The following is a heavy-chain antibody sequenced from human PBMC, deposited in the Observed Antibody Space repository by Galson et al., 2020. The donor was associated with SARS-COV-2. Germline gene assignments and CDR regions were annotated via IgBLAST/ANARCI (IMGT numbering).Heavy chain of an antibody. CDR3: VRRIAVAGLFDF. CDR2: IHYSGST. J-gene: IGHJ4*02. D-gene: IGHD6-19*01. Sequence: TLSLTCTVSGGSISSFYWGWIRQPPGKGLEWMGYIHYSGSTTYNPSLQNRVTVSLDTSKKQFSLKLSSVTAADAAVYYCVRRIAVAGLFDFWGQGTLVTVSP. V-gene: IGHV4-59*08. CDR1: GGSISSFY.